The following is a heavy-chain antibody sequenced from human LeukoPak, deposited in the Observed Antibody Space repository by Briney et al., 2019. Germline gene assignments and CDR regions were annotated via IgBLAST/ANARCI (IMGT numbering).Heavy chain of an antibody. V-gene: IGHV4-30-2*01. CDR2: IYHSGST. D-gene: IGHD4-17*01. CDR3: ARGDYGEHYFDY. Sequence: SQTLSLTCAVSGGSISSGSYSWSWIRQPPGKGLEWIGYIYHSGSTYYNPSLKSRVTISVDRSKNQFSLKLSSVTAADTAVYYCARGDYGEHYFDYWGQGTLVTVSS. CDR1: GGSISSGSYS. J-gene: IGHJ4*02.